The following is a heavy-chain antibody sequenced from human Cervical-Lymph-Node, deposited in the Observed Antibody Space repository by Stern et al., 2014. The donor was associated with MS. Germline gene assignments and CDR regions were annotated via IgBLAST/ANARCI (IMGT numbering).Heavy chain of an antibody. J-gene: IGHJ6*02. D-gene: IGHD2-21*02. CDR3: ASPHCGGDCWANDQYTMDV. Sequence: EVQLVESGGGLVKPGGTLRLSCIASGFDFDSYSMSWVRQVPGKGLGGVESRDRCGGKIFYADSVKGRFTISRDNSMKSLYLQMKSLRLEDTATYYCASPHCGGDCWANDQYTMDVWGQGTTVTVAS. CDR2: RDRCGGKI. V-gene: IGHV3-21*01. CDR1: GFDFDSYS.